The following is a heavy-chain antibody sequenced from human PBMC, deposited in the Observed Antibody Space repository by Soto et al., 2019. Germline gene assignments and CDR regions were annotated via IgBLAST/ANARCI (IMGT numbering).Heavy chain of an antibody. CDR1: GCSISSGGYS. J-gene: IGHJ4*02. D-gene: IGHD3-22*01. Sequence: SETLSLTCAVSGCSISSGGYSGSWRRQPPGKGLEWIGYIYHSGSTYYNPSLKSRVTISVDRSKNQFSLKLSSVTAADTAVYYCAAGVDYYDSSGYPSSRWGQGTLVTVSS. CDR3: AAGVDYYDSSGYPSSR. V-gene: IGHV4-30-2*01. CDR2: IYHSGST.